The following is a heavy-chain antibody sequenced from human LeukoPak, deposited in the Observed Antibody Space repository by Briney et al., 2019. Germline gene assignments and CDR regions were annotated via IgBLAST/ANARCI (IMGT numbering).Heavy chain of an antibody. CDR2: IYYSGST. CDR3: ARGRIVATIFGGTEVEP. D-gene: IGHD5-12*01. V-gene: IGHV4-59*01. CDR1: GGSISTYY. Sequence: SETLSLTCTVSGGSISTYYWSWIRQPPGKGLEWIGYIYYSGSTNYNPSLKSRVSISVDTSKNQFSLNLSSVTAADTAVYYCARGRIVATIFGGTEVEPWGQGTLVTVSS. J-gene: IGHJ5*02.